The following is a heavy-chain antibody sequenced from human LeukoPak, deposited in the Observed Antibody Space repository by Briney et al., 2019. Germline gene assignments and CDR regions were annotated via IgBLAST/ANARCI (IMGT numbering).Heavy chain of an antibody. D-gene: IGHD6-6*01. CDR1: GGSISSSSYY. CDR2: IYYSGST. Sequence: SETLSLTCTVSGGSISSSSYYWGWIRQPPGKGLEWIGSIYYSGSTNYNPSLKSRVTISVDTSKNQFSLKLSSVTAADTAVYYCALRGVAARSRFDYWGQGTLVTVSS. J-gene: IGHJ4*02. CDR3: ALRGVAARSRFDY. V-gene: IGHV4-39*07.